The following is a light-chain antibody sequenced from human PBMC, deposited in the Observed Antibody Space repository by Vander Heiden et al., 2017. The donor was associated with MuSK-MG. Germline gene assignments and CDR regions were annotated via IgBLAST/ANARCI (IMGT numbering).Light chain of an antibody. CDR2: DDT. Sequence: SFVLTLHPSLPVAPGQTARITCGGDNIGSKHVHWYRQRPGQAPVLVVYDDTDRPSGIPERFSGSNSGSTATLTISRVEAGDEADYYCQVWDSATDHVVFGGGTKLTVL. CDR1: NIGSKH. J-gene: IGLJ2*01. CDR3: QVWDSATDHVV. V-gene: IGLV3-21*02.